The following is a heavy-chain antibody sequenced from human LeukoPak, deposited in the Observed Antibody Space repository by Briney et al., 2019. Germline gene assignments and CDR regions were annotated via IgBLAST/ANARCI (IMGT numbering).Heavy chain of an antibody. CDR1: GFTFNNYA. D-gene: IGHD5-24*01. CDR3: VRDHQLRDPGC. Sequence: GGSLRLSCAASGFTFNNYAMGWVRQAPGKGLDWVSSISGTSTYIDYADSVKGRFTISRDNAKNSLYLQMNSLRVEDTAVYYCVRDHQLRDPGCWGQGTLVTVSS. CDR2: ISGTSTYI. V-gene: IGHV3-21*01. J-gene: IGHJ4*02.